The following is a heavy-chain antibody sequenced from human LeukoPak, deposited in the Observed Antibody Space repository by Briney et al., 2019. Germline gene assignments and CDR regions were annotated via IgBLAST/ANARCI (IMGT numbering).Heavy chain of an antibody. Sequence: GGSLRLSCAASGFTFSNYWMHWVRQAPGKGLVWVSRISSDESITSYADFVKGRFTISRDNAKNTLFLQINGLRAEDTAVYYCARVSLSSGCLSNWGQGTLVTVSS. D-gene: IGHD6-19*01. CDR2: ISSDESIT. CDR3: ARVSLSSGCLSN. V-gene: IGHV3-74*01. J-gene: IGHJ4*02. CDR1: GFTFSNYW.